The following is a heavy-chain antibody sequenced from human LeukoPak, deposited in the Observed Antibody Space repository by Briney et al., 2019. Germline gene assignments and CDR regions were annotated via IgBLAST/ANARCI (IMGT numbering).Heavy chain of an antibody. CDR3: ARFLGYCSAGSCYFDY. Sequence: AASVKVSCKASGYTLTGYYVHWVRQAPGQGLEWMGWINPNSGGTKYAQKFQGRVTMTRDTSITTAYMELSSLRSDDTAVYYCARFLGYCSAGSCYFDYWGQGTLVTVSS. V-gene: IGHV1-2*02. CDR1: GYTLTGYY. D-gene: IGHD2-15*01. J-gene: IGHJ4*02. CDR2: INPNSGGT.